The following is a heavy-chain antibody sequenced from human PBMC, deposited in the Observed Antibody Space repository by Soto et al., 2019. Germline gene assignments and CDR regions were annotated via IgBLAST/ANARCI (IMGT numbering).Heavy chain of an antibody. CDR2: VIPIFGTA. CDR1: GGTFSSYA. Sequence: SVKVSCKASGGTFSSYAISWVRQAPGQGLEWMGGVIPIFGTANYAQKFQGRVTITADESTSTAYMELSSLRSEDTAVYYCARDRGDYGDYPYYYGMDVWGQGTTVTVSS. D-gene: IGHD4-17*01. J-gene: IGHJ6*02. V-gene: IGHV1-69*13. CDR3: ARDRGDYGDYPYYYGMDV.